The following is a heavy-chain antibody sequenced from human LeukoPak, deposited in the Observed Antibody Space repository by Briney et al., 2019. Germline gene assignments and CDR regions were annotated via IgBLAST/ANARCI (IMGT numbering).Heavy chain of an antibody. CDR3: ARDILTTVTTGPYYFDS. Sequence: GGSLRLSCVASGFTFGSYGMNWVRQAPGKGLEWISYVHGGSTSIFHAESVRGRFTISRDNAKNSLYLQMNSLRAEDTAVYYCARDILTTVTTGPYYFDSWGQGALVTVSS. CDR1: GFTFGSYG. D-gene: IGHD4-11*01. J-gene: IGHJ4*02. V-gene: IGHV3-48*01. CDR2: VHGGSTSI.